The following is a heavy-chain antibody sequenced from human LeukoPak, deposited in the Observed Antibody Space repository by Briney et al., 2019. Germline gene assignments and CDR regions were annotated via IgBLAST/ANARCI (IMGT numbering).Heavy chain of an antibody. V-gene: IGHV3-30*02. J-gene: IGHJ4*02. Sequence: GGSLRLSCTASGFTFSKHGMHWVRQAPGKGLEWVAFIRYDGSNKYYADSVKGRFTISRDNSKNTLYLQMNSLRIEDTAVYFCARDDGYGDYGLDHWGQGTLVTVSS. CDR1: GFTFSKHG. CDR2: IRYDGSNK. CDR3: ARDDGYGDYGLDH. D-gene: IGHD4-17*01.